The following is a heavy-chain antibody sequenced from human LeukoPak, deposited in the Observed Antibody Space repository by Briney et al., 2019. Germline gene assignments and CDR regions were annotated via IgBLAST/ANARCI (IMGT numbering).Heavy chain of an antibody. D-gene: IGHD1-20*01. CDR2: IYPGDSDT. J-gene: IGHJ6*02. V-gene: IGHV5-51*01. CDR3: ARVTWYNWNPGRKYGMDV. CDR1: GYSFTSYW. Sequence: GASLKISCKGSGYSFTSYWIGWVRPMPGKGLEWMGIIYPGDSDTRYSPSFQGQVTISADKSISTAYLQWSSLKASDTAMYYCARVTWYNWNPGRKYGMDVWGQGTTVTVSS.